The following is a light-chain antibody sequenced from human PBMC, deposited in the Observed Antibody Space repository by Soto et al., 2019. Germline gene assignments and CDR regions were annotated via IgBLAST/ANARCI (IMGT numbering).Light chain of an antibody. V-gene: IGKV3-20*01. J-gene: IGKJ4*01. CDR3: QQDGSSPQIA. Sequence: EIVLTQSPGTLSLSPGERATLSCRASQSVSSSYLAWYQQKPGQAPRLLIYGASSRATGIPDRFSGSGSGTYFALTISRLEPEDFAVYYCQQDGSSPQIAFGGGTKVEIK. CDR2: GAS. CDR1: QSVSSSY.